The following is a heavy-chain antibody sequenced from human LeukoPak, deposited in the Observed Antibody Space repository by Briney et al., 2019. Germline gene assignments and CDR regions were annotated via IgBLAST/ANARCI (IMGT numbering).Heavy chain of an antibody. V-gene: IGHV1-2*02. CDR2: INPNSGGT. CDR3: ARLPRIGLGVSPYDILTGFDY. Sequence: GASVKVSCKASGYTFTGYYMHWVRQAPGQGLEWMGWINPNSGGTNYAQKFQGRVTMTRDTSISTAYMELSRLRSDDTAVYYCARLPRIGLGVSPYDILTGFDYWGQGTLVTVSS. D-gene: IGHD3-9*01. CDR1: GYTFTGYY. J-gene: IGHJ4*02.